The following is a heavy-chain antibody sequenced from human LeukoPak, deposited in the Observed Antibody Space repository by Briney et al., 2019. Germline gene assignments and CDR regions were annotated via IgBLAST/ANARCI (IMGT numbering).Heavy chain of an antibody. CDR3: ARGGLNGVDV. Sequence: KPSETLSLTCTVSGGSISSSSYYWGWIRQPPGKGLEWIGSIYYSGSTYYNPSLKSRVTISVDTSKNQFSLEVNSVTAADTAVYYCARGGLNGVDVWGQGTTVTVSS. D-gene: IGHD5/OR15-5a*01. CDR2: IYYSGST. V-gene: IGHV4-39*07. CDR1: GGSISSSSYY. J-gene: IGHJ6*02.